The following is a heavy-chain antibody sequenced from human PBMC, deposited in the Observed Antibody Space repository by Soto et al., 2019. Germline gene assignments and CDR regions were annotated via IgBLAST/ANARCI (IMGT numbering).Heavy chain of an antibody. Sequence: GGSLRLSCAASGFTFNSYAMHWVRQAPGKGLEWVAVISYDGSNKYYADSVKGRFTTSRDNSKNTLYLQMNSLRAEDTAVYYCARGSARWLSGFDYWGQGTLVTVSS. D-gene: IGHD6-19*01. CDR3: ARGSARWLSGFDY. J-gene: IGHJ4*02. CDR1: GFTFNSYA. V-gene: IGHV3-30-3*01. CDR2: ISYDGSNK.